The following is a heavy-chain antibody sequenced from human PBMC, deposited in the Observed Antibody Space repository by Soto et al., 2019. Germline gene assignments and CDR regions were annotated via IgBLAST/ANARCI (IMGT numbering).Heavy chain of an antibody. V-gene: IGHV5-51*01. Sequence: PGESLKISCKASGYRFTNYWIGWVRQMPGKGLEWMGIIYPGDSDTRYSPSFQGQVTISADKSISTAYLQWSSLKASDTAMYYCARLHDSVWGSPNWLDPWGRGTLVTVSS. CDR3: ARLHDSVWGSPNWLDP. J-gene: IGHJ5*02. CDR1: GYRFTNYW. D-gene: IGHD3-16*01. CDR2: IYPGDSDT.